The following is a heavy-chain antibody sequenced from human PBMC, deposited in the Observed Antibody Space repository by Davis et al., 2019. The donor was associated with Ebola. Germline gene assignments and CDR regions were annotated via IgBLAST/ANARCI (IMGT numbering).Heavy chain of an antibody. CDR2: ISYDGSNK. D-gene: IGHD4-23*01. J-gene: IGHJ6*02. CDR3: ARDRWPNLASYYGMDV. CDR1: GFTFSSYG. Sequence: GESLKISCAASGFTFSSYGMHWVRQAPGKGLEWVAVISYDGSNKYYADSVKGRFTISRDNAKNSLYLEMNSLRAEDTAVFYCARDRWPNLASYYGMDVWGQGTTVTVSS. V-gene: IGHV3-30*03.